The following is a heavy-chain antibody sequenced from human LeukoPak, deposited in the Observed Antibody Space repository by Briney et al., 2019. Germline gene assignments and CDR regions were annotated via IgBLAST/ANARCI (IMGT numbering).Heavy chain of an antibody. D-gene: IGHD3-10*01. J-gene: IGHJ5*02. Sequence: SETLSLTCSVSGGSISGYYWNWIRRPPGKGLEWIGYVYYTGTTSYNPSLKSRLSISVDTSKSQFFLKLSSVTAADTAVYYCARENAGGWFDPWGQGTLVTVSS. CDR1: GGSISGYY. CDR2: VYYTGTT. V-gene: IGHV4-59*12. CDR3: ARENAGGWFDP.